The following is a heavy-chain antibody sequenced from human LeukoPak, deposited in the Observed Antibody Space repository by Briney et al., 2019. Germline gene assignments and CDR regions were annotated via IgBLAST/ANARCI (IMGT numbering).Heavy chain of an antibody. CDR2: IYYSGSM. Sequence: TETLCLTCTVSGGSISSYSYHWGWIRQPPGKGLEWIGSIYYSGSMYYNPSLKSRVTISVDTSKNQFSLKLSSVTAADTAVYYCARPSTKYSSSSGYFQHWGQGTLVTVSS. V-gene: IGHV4-39*01. D-gene: IGHD6-6*01. CDR3: ARPSTKYSSSSGYFQH. CDR1: GGSISSYSYH. J-gene: IGHJ1*01.